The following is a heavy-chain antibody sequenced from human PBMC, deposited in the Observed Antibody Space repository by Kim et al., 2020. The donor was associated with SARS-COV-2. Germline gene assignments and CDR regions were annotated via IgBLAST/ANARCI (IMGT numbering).Heavy chain of an antibody. Sequence: GGSLRLSCAASGFTFSSYWMSWVRQAPGKGLEWVANIKQDGSEKYYVDSVKGRFTISRDNAKNSLYLQMNSLRAEDTAVYYCARWDVDSNYHWRNAFDIWGQGTMVTVSS. J-gene: IGHJ3*02. CDR2: IKQDGSEK. D-gene: IGHD4-4*01. CDR3: ARWDVDSNYHWRNAFDI. V-gene: IGHV3-7*03. CDR1: GFTFSSYW.